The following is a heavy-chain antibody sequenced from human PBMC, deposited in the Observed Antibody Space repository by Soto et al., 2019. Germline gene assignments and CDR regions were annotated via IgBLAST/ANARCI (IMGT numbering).Heavy chain of an antibody. Sequence: QVQLQESGPGLVKPSQTLSLTCTVSGGSISSGGYYWSWIRQHPGKGLEWIGYIYYSGSTYYNPSLKSLVTISVDTSKNQFSLKLSSVTAADTAVYYCARPILTGYYTDAFDIWGQGTMVTVSS. V-gene: IGHV4-31*01. CDR2: IYYSGST. CDR3: ARPILTGYYTDAFDI. CDR1: GGSISSGGYY. J-gene: IGHJ3*02. D-gene: IGHD3-9*01.